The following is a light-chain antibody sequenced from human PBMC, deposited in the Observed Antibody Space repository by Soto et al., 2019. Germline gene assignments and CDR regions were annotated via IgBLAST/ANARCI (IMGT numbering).Light chain of an antibody. V-gene: IGKV1-12*01. CDR2: AAS. CDR1: QGISNW. J-gene: IGKJ5*01. CDR3: QQYYSYPPIT. Sequence: DIHMTQSPSSVSASVGDRVTITCRASQGISNWLAWFQQKRGKAPKLLIYAASTLQSGVPSRFSGSGSGTDFTLTISCLQSEDFATYYCQQYYSYPPITFGQGTRLEIK.